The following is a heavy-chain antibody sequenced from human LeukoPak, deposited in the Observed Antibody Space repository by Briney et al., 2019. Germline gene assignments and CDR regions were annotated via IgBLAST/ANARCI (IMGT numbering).Heavy chain of an antibody. CDR1: GFTFSSYA. J-gene: IGHJ3*02. CDR2: ISYDGSNK. Sequence: PGGSLRLSCAASGFTFSSYAMHWVRQAPGKGLEWVAVISYDGSNKYYADSVKGRFTISRDNSKNTLYLQMNSLRAEDTAVYYCARDARGYCTNGVCYRGDAFDIWGQGTMVTVSS. D-gene: IGHD2-8*01. CDR3: ARDARGYCTNGVCYRGDAFDI. V-gene: IGHV3-30-3*01.